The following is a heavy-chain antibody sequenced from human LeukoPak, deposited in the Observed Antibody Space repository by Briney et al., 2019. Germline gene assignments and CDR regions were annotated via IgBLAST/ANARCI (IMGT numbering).Heavy chain of an antibody. CDR2: ITSSSSNI. V-gene: IGHV3-21*01. CDR1: GFTFSTYS. CDR3: VRDAKQYYDILTGYYNDAFDI. D-gene: IGHD3-9*01. J-gene: IGHJ3*02. Sequence: GGSLRLSCAASGFTFSTYSMNWVRQAPGKGLEWVSSITSSSSNIYYADSVKGRFTVSRDNAKHSLYLQMNSLRAEDTAVYYCVRDAKQYYDILTGYYNDAFDIWGQGTMVTVSS.